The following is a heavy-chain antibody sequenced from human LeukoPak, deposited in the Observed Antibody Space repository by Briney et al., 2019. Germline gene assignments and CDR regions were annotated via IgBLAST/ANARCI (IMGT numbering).Heavy chain of an antibody. Sequence: PGGSLRLSCAASGFTFDDYAMHWVRQAPGKGLEWVANIKHDGSQKYYVDSVKGRFTISRDNAKNSLDLQMNRLRAEDTAVYYCARRNSVRFLEWSPHHDAFDLWGQGAMVTVSS. CDR3: ARRNSVRFLEWSPHHDAFDL. CDR2: IKHDGSQK. CDR1: GFTFDDYA. V-gene: IGHV3-7*01. J-gene: IGHJ3*01. D-gene: IGHD3-3*01.